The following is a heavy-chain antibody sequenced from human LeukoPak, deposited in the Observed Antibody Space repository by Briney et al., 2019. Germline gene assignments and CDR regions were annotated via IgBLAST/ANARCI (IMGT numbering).Heavy chain of an antibody. CDR1: GFTFSSYS. D-gene: IGHD2-2*01. V-gene: IGHV3-21*01. CDR3: ARRNWDCSSTSCYTAFDI. Sequence: GGSLRLSCAASGFTFSSYSMNWVRQAPGKGLEWVSSISSSSSYIYYADSGKDRFTISRDNAKNSLYLQMNSLRAEDTAVYYCARRNWDCSSTSCYTAFDIWGQGTMVTVSS. CDR2: ISSSSSYI. J-gene: IGHJ3*02.